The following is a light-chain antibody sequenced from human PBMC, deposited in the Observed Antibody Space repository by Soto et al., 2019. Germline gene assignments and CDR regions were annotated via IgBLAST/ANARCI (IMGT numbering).Light chain of an antibody. CDR1: QSVSSSY. Sequence: EIVLTQSPGTLSLSPGERATLSCRASQSVSSSYLAWYQQKPGQAPRLLIYGASSRATGIPDRFSGSGSGTDFTLTISRLAPEDCAVYYCQQYGSSPLYTFGQGTKLEIK. V-gene: IGKV3-20*01. CDR3: QQYGSSPLYT. J-gene: IGKJ2*01. CDR2: GAS.